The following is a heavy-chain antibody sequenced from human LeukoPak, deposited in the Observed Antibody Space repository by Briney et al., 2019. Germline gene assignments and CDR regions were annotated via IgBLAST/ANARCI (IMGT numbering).Heavy chain of an antibody. CDR3: ARILLWGTIEMAYYFDY. D-gene: IGHD5-24*01. J-gene: IGHJ4*02. CDR2: INHSGST. V-gene: IGHV4-34*01. Sequence: SETLSLTCAVYGGSFSGYYWSWIRQPPGKGLEWIGEINHSGSTNYNPSLKSRVTISVDTSKNQFSLKLSSVTAADTAVYYCARILLWGTIEMAYYFDYWGQGTLVTVSS. CDR1: GGSFSGYY.